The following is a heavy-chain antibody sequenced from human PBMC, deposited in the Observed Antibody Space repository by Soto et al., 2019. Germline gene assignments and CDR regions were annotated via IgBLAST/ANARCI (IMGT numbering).Heavy chain of an antibody. D-gene: IGHD6-13*01. CDR1: GFTVSNNY. CDR2: IYSGGST. J-gene: IGHJ6*02. V-gene: IGHV3-53*03. Sequence: HPGGSLRLSCAASGFTVSNNYISWVRQPPGKGLEWVSLIYSGGSTYYADSVKGRFTLSRDNSKNTVYLQMNSLRAEDTAVYYCARAEWGSRYTQYYYALDVWGQGTTVTVSS. CDR3: ARAEWGSRYTQYYYALDV.